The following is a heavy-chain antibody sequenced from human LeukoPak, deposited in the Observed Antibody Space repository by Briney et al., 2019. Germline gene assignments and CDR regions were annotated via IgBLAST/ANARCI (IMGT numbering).Heavy chain of an antibody. J-gene: IGHJ4*02. D-gene: IGHD2-2*02. V-gene: IGHV1-69*05. Sequence: SVKVSCKASGGTFSSYAISWLRQAPGQGLEWMGGIIPIFGTANYAQKFQGRVTITTDESTSTAYMELSSLRSEDTAVYYCARTLGYCSSTSCYTPFDYWGQGTLVTVSS. CDR3: ARTLGYCSSTSCYTPFDY. CDR1: GGTFSSYA. CDR2: IIPIFGTA.